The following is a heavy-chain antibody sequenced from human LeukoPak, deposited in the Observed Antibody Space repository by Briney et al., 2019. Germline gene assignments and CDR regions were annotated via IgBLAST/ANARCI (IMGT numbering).Heavy chain of an antibody. CDR2: ISCDGSNK. CDR3: ARGRLRFLEPYDAFDI. V-gene: IGHV3-30-3*01. Sequence: GGSLRLSCAASGFTFSSYAMHWVRQAPGKGLEWVAVISCDGSNKYYADSVKGRFTISRDNSKNTLYLQMNSLRAEDTAVYYCARGRLRFLEPYDAFDIWGQGTMVTVSS. CDR1: GFTFSSYA. D-gene: IGHD3-3*01. J-gene: IGHJ3*02.